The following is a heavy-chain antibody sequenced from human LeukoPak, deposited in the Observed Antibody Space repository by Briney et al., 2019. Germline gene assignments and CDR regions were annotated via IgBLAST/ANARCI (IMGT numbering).Heavy chain of an antibody. CDR1: GGTFSSYA. CDR2: IIPILGIA. V-gene: IGHV1-69*04. D-gene: IGHD2-2*01. CDR3: ARDRPAAILYGMDV. Sequence: GASVKVSYKASGGTFSSYAISWVRQAPGQGLEWMGRIIPILGIANYAQKFQGRVTITADKSTSTAYMELSSLRSEDTAVYYCARDRPAAILYGMDVRGQGTTVTVSS. J-gene: IGHJ6*02.